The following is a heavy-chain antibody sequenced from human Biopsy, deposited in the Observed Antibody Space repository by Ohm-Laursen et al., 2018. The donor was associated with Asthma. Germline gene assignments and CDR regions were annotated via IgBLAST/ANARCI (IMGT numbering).Heavy chain of an antibody. Sequence: SVKVSCKTSGVALSGYTFEWVRQARGLGLEWIAWIVFASGATNYAQNFQDRLTVTRDMSAGSVSMELRGLGSTDTAVYYCAAGRTSLQGESLIWGQGTLVIVSS. CDR1: GVALSGYT. CDR2: IVFASGAT. CDR3: AAGRTSLQGESLI. J-gene: IGHJ4*02. V-gene: IGHV1-58*01. D-gene: IGHD2/OR15-2a*01.